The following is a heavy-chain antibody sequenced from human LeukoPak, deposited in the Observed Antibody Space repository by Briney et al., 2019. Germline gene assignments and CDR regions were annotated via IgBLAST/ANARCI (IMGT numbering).Heavy chain of an antibody. CDR3: ARLFYGDRQGLDDAFDI. J-gene: IGHJ3*02. Sequence: ASVKVSCKASGYTFTSYYMHRVRQAPGQGLEWMGIINPSGGSTSYAQKFQGRVTMTRDTSTSTVYMELSSLRSEDTAVYYCARLFYGDRQGLDDAFDIWGQGTMVTVSS. V-gene: IGHV1-46*01. CDR2: INPSGGST. D-gene: IGHD4-17*01. CDR1: GYTFTSYY.